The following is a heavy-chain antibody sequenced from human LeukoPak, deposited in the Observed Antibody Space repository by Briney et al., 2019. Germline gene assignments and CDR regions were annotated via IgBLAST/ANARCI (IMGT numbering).Heavy chain of an antibody. CDR3: ARGVSEGMDV. CDR1: GFTFSSYG. J-gene: IGHJ6*02. CDR2: IRYDGSNK. V-gene: IGHV3-30*02. D-gene: IGHD5/OR15-5a*01. Sequence: PGGSLRLSCAASGFTFSSYGMHWVRQAPGKGLEWVAFIRYDGSNKYYADSMKGRFIISRDNSKNTLYLQMNSLRAEDTAVYYCARGVSEGMDVWGQGTTVTVSS.